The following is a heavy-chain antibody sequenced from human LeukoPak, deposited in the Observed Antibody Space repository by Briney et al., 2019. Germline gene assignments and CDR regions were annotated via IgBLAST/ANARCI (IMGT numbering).Heavy chain of an antibody. CDR1: GYTFTAFL. J-gene: IGHJ4*01. CDR2: INPNSGGT. D-gene: IGHD3-10*01. V-gene: IGHV1-2*02. Sequence: ASVKVSCKASGYTFTAFLMHWVRQAPGQGLEWMGWINPNSGGTNYAQKFQGRVTMTRDTSISTAYMELSRLRSDDTAVYYCARSYYESGSYHDYWGQGTLVTVSS. CDR3: ARSYYESGSYHDY.